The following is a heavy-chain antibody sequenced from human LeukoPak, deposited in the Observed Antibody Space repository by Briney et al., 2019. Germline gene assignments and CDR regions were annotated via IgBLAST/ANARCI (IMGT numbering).Heavy chain of an antibody. CDR3: VRDKVSVYYYGMDV. V-gene: IGHV4-59*01. Sequence: SETLSLTCTVSNGSIISYYWSWIRQPPGKGLEWIGYIYYSGNTNYNPSLKSRVTISVDTSRNQFSLKLTSVTAADTAVYYCVRDKVSVYYYGMDVWGQGTTVIVSS. CDR1: NGSIISYY. CDR2: IYYSGNT. D-gene: IGHD6-6*01. J-gene: IGHJ6*02.